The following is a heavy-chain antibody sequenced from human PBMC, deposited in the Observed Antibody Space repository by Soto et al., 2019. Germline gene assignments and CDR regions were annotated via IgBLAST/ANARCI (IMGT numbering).Heavy chain of an antibody. CDR1: GGTFSSYA. V-gene: IGHV1-69*06. Sequence: SVKVSCKASGGTFSSYAISWVRQAPGQGLEWMGGIIPIFGTANYAQKFQGRVTITADKSTSTAYMELSSLRSEDTAVYYCARGGRYYYDSSGYYQFDYWGQGNLVTVSS. J-gene: IGHJ4*02. CDR2: IIPIFGTA. CDR3: ARGGRYYYDSSGYYQFDY. D-gene: IGHD3-22*01.